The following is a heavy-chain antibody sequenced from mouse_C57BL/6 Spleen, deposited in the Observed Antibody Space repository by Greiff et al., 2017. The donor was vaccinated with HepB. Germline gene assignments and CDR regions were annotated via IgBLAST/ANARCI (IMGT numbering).Heavy chain of an antibody. CDR2: INPSTGGT. V-gene: IGHV1-42*01. Sequence: VQLKQSGPELVKPGASVKISCKASGYSFTGYYMNWVKQSPEKSLEWIGEINPSTGGTTYNQKFKAKATLTVDKSSSTAYMQLKSLTSEDSAVYYCANDGYSTWFAYWGQGTLVTVSA. J-gene: IGHJ3*01. D-gene: IGHD2-3*01. CDR3: ANDGYSTWFAY. CDR1: GYSFTGYY.